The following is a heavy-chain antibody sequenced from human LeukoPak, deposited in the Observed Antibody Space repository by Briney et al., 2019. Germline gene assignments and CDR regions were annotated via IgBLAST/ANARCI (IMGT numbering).Heavy chain of an antibody. J-gene: IGHJ4*02. D-gene: IGHD6-19*01. V-gene: IGHV3-9*01. Sequence: GGCLRLSCAASGFTFDDYAMHWVRKAPGKGLEGVSGISWNSGSIGYADSVKGRFTISRDNAKNSLYLQRNSLRAEDTPVYYCARERSGWLFDYWGQGTLVTVSS. CDR1: GFTFDDYA. CDR2: ISWNSGSI. CDR3: ARERSGWLFDY.